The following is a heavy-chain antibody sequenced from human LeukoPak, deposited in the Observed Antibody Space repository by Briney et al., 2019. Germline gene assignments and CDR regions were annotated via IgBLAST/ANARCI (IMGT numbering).Heavy chain of an antibody. CDR1: GFTFGDYA. Sequence: GGSLRLSCTASGFTFGDYAMSWFRQAPGKGLEWVGFIRSKAYGGTAEYAASVKGRFTMSRDDSKSIAYLQMNSLKTEDTAVYYCTRVGTGTTGLDAFDIWGQGTMVTVSS. J-gene: IGHJ3*02. D-gene: IGHD1-1*01. CDR3: TRVGTGTTGLDAFDI. V-gene: IGHV3-49*03. CDR2: IRSKAYGGTA.